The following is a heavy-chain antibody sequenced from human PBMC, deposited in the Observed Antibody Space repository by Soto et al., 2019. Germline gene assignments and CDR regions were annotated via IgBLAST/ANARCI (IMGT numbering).Heavy chain of an antibody. V-gene: IGHV4-59*01. CDR2: IYLGGSI. D-gene: IGHD2-2*01. Sequence: SETLSLTCSVSGASISSYYYTWIRQTPGKGLEWIGYIYLGGSINYNPSFKSRVIISVDTSKNQFSVRLSSVTAADTAVYYCSGCSSTSCRGSSWFDPWGQGTLVTVSS. CDR1: GASISSYY. J-gene: IGHJ5*02. CDR3: SGCSSTSCRGSSWFDP.